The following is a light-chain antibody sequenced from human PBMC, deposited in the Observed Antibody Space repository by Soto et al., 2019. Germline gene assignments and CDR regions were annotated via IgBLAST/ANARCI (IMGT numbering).Light chain of an antibody. Sequence: DIQMTQFTSSLSASVGSGVTITCRASQSISRYLNWYQQRAGKAPKLLIFGASGLQGGVPSRFNGSGSGTEFTLTISSLQPEDFATYSCQQRYRIPPTFGQGTKVDIK. CDR1: QSISRY. CDR3: QQRYRIPPT. J-gene: IGKJ1*01. CDR2: GAS. V-gene: IGKV1-39*01.